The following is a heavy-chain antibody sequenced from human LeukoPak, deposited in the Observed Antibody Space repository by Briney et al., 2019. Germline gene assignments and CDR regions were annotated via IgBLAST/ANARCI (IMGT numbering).Heavy chain of an antibody. CDR3: ARVTYYYDSSGHQSSPSFDY. D-gene: IGHD3-22*01. V-gene: IGHV1-2*02. CDR2: INPNSGGT. Sequence: VASVKVSCKASGYTFTGYYMHWVRQAPGQGLEWMGWINPNSGGTNYAQKFQGRVTMTRDTSISTAYMELSRLRSDDTAVYYCARVTYYYDSSGHQSSPSFDYWGQGTLVTVSS. CDR1: GYTFTGYY. J-gene: IGHJ4*02.